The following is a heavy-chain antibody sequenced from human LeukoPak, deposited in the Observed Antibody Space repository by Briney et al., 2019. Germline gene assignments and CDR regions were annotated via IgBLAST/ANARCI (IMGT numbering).Heavy chain of an antibody. J-gene: IGHJ4*02. Sequence: SETLSLTCSVSGYLINSGYCWGWFRQPPGKGLEWIGINYSTGATYDKRSLKKRVSSSVDSSKNQFTLKLRSVTAGDTAVYYCASRATVANIYFDSWGQGNLVTVSS. CDR1: GYLINSGYC. V-gene: IGHV4-38-2*02. CDR3: ASRATVANIYFDS. D-gene: IGHD5-12*01. CDR2: NYSTGAT.